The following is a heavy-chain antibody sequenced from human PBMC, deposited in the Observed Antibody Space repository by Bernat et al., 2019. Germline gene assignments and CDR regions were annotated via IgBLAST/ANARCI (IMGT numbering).Heavy chain of an antibody. D-gene: IGHD2-15*01. CDR2: ISSSSSYL. V-gene: IGHV3-21*01. CDR1: GFTLSSYS. Sequence: EVQLVESGGGLVKPGGSLRLSCAASGFTLSSYSMNWVRQATGKGLEWVSSISSSSSYLYYAESVKGRLPISRDNPKNSLYLQMNSLRAEDTAVYYCAREACVTVVAATVAFDIWGQGTMVTVSS. CDR3: AREACVTVVAATVAFDI. J-gene: IGHJ3*02.